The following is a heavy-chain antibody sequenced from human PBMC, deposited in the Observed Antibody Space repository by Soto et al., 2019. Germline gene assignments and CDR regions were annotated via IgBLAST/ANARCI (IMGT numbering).Heavy chain of an antibody. J-gene: IGHJ6*02. D-gene: IGHD6-13*01. V-gene: IGHV3-74*03. Sequence: EVQLVESGGGLVQPGESLRLSCAASGFTFSNYWMYWVRQAPGKGLVWVSRVNNDGTDTTHADSVKGRFTISRDNAENTLYLQMNSLRAEDTAVYYCARGGLQHALDVWGQGSTVTVSS. CDR3: ARGGLQHALDV. CDR1: GFTFSNYW. CDR2: VNNDGTDT.